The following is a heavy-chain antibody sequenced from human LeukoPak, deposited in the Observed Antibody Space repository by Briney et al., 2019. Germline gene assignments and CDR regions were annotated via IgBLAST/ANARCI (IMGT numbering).Heavy chain of an antibody. J-gene: IGHJ6*02. D-gene: IGHD6-13*01. V-gene: IGHV5-51*01. CDR2: IYPGDSDT. CDR1: GYSFTSYW. Sequence: GESLKISCKGSGYSFTSYWIGWVRQMPGKGLEWMGIIYPGDSDTRYSPSFQGQVTISADKSISTAYLQWSSLKASDTAMYYCASAPLYSSSWYGMDVWGQGTTVTVSS. CDR3: ASAPLYSSSWYGMDV.